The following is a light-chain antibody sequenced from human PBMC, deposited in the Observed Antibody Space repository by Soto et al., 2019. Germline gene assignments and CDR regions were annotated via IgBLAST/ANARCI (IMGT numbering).Light chain of an antibody. V-gene: IGLV2-14*01. CDR1: SSDVGGYNY. CDR3: SSYTRRSTRV. J-gene: IGLJ3*02. CDR2: EVS. Sequence: QSALTQPASVSGSPGQSITISCTGTSSDVGGYNYVSWYQQHPGKAPKLMIYEVSNRPSGVSNRFSGSKSGNTASLTISGLQPEDEADYYCSSYTRRSTRVFGGGTKVTVL.